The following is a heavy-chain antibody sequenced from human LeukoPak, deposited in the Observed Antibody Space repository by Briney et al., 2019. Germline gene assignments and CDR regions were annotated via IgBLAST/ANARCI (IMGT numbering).Heavy chain of an antibody. D-gene: IGHD4-17*01. J-gene: IGHJ4*02. Sequence: AVGAVRLSCAASGFTFRSYEITWVHQAPGNGLGWVSYISSSGSTIYYADSVKGRFTISRDNAKNSLYLQMNSLRAEDTAVYYCAREDYGDYDYDYWGQGTLVTVSS. CDR2: ISSSGSTI. CDR1: GFTFRSYE. V-gene: IGHV3-48*03. CDR3: AREDYGDYDYDY.